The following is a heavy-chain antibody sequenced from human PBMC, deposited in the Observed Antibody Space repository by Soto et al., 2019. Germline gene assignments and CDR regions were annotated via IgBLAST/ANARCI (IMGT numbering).Heavy chain of an antibody. V-gene: IGHV3-33*01. CDR3: ARDVWEIVIVAAAIPLGGGMDV. CDR1: GFTFSDYG. D-gene: IGHD2-2*02. J-gene: IGHJ6*02. Sequence: GRSLRLSCAASGFTFSDYGMHWVRQAPGKCLEWVAGIWYDVSGKHYVESVKGRFTISRDNSKDTLYLQMNSLGAEYTAVYYCARDVWEIVIVAAAIPLGGGMDVWGQGTTVTVSS. CDR2: IWYDVSGK.